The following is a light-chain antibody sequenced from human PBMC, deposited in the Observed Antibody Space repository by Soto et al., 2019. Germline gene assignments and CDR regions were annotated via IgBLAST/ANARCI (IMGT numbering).Light chain of an antibody. CDR3: QQRSDWVT. Sequence: EIVLTQSPATLSLSPGEGATLSCRAGQSVSSSVAWYQQKPGQPPRLLIYDASNRATGIPVSFSGSGSGTDFTLTISSLEPEDFAVYYWQQRSDWVTFGGGTKVEL. V-gene: IGKV3-11*01. CDR1: QSVSSS. CDR2: DAS. J-gene: IGKJ4*01.